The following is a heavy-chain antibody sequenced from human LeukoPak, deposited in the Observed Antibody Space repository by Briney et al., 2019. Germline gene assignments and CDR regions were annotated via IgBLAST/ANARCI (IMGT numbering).Heavy chain of an antibody. CDR1: GGSFSGYY. D-gene: IGHD6-6*01. Sequence: SETLSLTCAVYGGSFSGYYWSWIRQPPGKGLEWIGEINHSGSTNYNPSLKSRVTISVDTSKNQFSLKLSSVTAADTAVYYCARGLADSSSSNYWGQGTLVTVSS. CDR2: INHSGST. CDR3: ARGLADSSSSNY. J-gene: IGHJ4*02. V-gene: IGHV4-34*01.